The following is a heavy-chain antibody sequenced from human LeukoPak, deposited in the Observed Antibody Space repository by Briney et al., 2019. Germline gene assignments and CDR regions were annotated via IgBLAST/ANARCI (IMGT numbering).Heavy chain of an antibody. V-gene: IGHV3-23*01. CDR1: GFTFSSYV. Sequence: GGSLRLSCAASGFTFSSYVMSWVRQAPGKGLEWVSSIRGSGGGTFYADSVKGRFTISRGNSKNTLYLQMNSLRAEDTAVYYCAKDYSGYECGDYWGQGTLVTVSS. CDR3: AKDYSGYECGDY. J-gene: IGHJ4*02. CDR2: IRGSGGGT. D-gene: IGHD5-12*01.